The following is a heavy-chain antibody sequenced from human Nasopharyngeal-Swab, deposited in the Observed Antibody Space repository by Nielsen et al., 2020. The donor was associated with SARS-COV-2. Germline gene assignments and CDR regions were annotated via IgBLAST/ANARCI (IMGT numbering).Heavy chain of an antibody. D-gene: IGHD3-10*01. CDR1: GFTFIDYY. CDR2: ISSRGSTI. J-gene: IGHJ4*02. CDR3: ARDADYYGSGSYFDY. V-gene: IGHV3-11*04. Sequence: TLSLGCAVAGFTFIDYYMSWIYKAPGKRLEWVSYISSRGSTIYYADSVKGRFTISSNNAKNSLYLQMNSLRAEDTAVYYCARDADYYGSGSYFDYWGQGTLVTVSS.